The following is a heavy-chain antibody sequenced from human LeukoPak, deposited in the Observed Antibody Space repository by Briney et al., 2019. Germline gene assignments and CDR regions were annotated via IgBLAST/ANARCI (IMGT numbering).Heavy chain of an antibody. CDR2: INHSGST. CDR1: GGSFSGYY. J-gene: IGHJ3*02. V-gene: IGHV4-34*01. D-gene: IGHD2-15*01. CDR3: VGYCSGGSCYGAFDI. Sequence: PSETLSLTCAVYGGSFSGYYWSWIRQPPGKGLEWIGEINHSGSTNYNPSLKSRVTISVDTSKNQFSLKLSSVTAADTAVYYCVGYCSGGSCYGAFDIWGQGTMVTVSS.